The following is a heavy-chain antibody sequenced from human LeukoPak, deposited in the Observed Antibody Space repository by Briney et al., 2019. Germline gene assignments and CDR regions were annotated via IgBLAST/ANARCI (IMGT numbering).Heavy chain of an antibody. CDR3: VKGPAAMSN. V-gene: IGHV3-23*01. D-gene: IGHD6-13*01. J-gene: IGHJ4*02. CDR2: ISASGVTT. Sequence: GGCLRLSCAASGFTFSTYAMSLVRQAPGKRLEWVSDISASGVTTSYAEYAKGRFIISRDNSKDTLYLQMNSLRAEDTAIYYCVKGPAAMSNWGQGTLVTVSS. CDR1: GFTFSTYA.